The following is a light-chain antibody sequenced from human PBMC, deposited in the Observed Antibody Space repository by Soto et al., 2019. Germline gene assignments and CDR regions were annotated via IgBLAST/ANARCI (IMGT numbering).Light chain of an antibody. CDR3: QQYGSAPYT. CDR1: QSVSSSF. Sequence: EIVVTQSPGTLSLSPGERATLFCRASQSVSSSFLAWYQHKPGQAPRLLIYGASTRATGIPERFSGSESGTDFTLTISRLEPEDFTVYYCQQYGSAPYTFGQGTMLEIK. CDR2: GAS. V-gene: IGKV3-20*01. J-gene: IGKJ2*01.